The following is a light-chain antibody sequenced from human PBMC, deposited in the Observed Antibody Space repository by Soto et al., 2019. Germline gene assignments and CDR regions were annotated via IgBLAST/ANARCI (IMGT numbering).Light chain of an antibody. J-gene: IGKJ5*01. Sequence: DIQMAQSPSSLSASVGERVSITCRASQDIGTHLAWYQHKPEKAPKSLIYFASTLQSGVPSRFSASWSGTDFTLTISSLQPEDFATYYCQQFRSFPITFGQGTRLEIK. CDR2: FAS. CDR3: QQFRSFPIT. V-gene: IGKV1D-16*01. CDR1: QDIGTH.